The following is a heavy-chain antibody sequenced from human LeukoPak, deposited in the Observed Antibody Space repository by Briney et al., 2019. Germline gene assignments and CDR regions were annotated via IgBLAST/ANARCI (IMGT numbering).Heavy chain of an antibody. CDR2: INPSGGST. Sequence: ASVTVSFKSSGYTFTSYYTHWVRQAPGQGLEWMGIINPSGGSTSYAQKFQGRVTMTRDTSTSTVYMELSSLRSEDTAVYYCARVGPDYGDYGRVFAYWGQGTLVTVSS. CDR3: ARVGPDYGDYGRVFAY. CDR1: GYTFTSYY. D-gene: IGHD4-17*01. J-gene: IGHJ4*02. V-gene: IGHV1-46*01.